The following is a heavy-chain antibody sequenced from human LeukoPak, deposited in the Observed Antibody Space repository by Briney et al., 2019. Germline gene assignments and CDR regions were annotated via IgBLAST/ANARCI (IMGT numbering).Heavy chain of an antibody. CDR1: GGSFSGYY. Sequence: SETLSLTCAVYGGSFSGYYWSWIRQPPGKGLEWIGEINHSGSTNYNPSLKSRVTISVDTSKNQFSLKLSSVTAADTAVYYCARVSSVWMKDYYYYMDVWGKGTTVTVSS. J-gene: IGHJ6*03. CDR2: INHSGST. D-gene: IGHD5-12*01. V-gene: IGHV4-34*01. CDR3: ARVSSVWMKDYYYYMDV.